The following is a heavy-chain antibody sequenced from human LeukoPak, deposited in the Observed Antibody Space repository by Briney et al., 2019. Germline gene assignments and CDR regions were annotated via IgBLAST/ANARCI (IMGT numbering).Heavy chain of an antibody. CDR3: AKDMAPKTFGTISTVTTNYLWGMDV. CDR1: GFTFDDYA. Sequence: GRSLRLSCAASGFTFDDYAMHWVRQAPGKGLEWVSGISWNSGSIGYADSVKGRFTISRDNAKNSLYLQMNSLRAEDTALYYCAKDMAPKTFGTISTVTTNYLWGMDVWGQGTTVTVSS. CDR2: ISWNSGSI. J-gene: IGHJ6*02. D-gene: IGHD4-17*01. V-gene: IGHV3-9*01.